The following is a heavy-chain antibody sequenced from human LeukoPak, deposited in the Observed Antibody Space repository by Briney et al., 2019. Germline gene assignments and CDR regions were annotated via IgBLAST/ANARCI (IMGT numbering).Heavy chain of an antibody. CDR2: IYGGGST. D-gene: IGHD1-26*01. CDR1: AFTVSSNY. V-gene: IGHV3-66*02. J-gene: IGHJ3*02. Sequence: GGSLRLSCAVSAFTVSSNYVSWVRQAPGKGLEWVSVIYGGGSTNYADSVKGRFTISRDNSKNTLYLQMNSLKAEDTAVYYCARDHSGSYQRAFDIWGQGTMDTVSS. CDR3: ARDHSGSYQRAFDI.